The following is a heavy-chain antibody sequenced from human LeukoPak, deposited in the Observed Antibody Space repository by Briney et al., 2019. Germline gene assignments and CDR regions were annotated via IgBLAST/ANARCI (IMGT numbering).Heavy chain of an antibody. Sequence: GGSLRLSCVASGFTFSSHAMSWVRQAPGKGLEWVSTVGTGFDTYYTDSVKGRFTISRDNSKNTLSLQVSSLRAEDTATYYCTKNVPGRAIDYWGQGTLVTVSS. V-gene: IGHV3-23*01. D-gene: IGHD2-15*01. CDR1: GFTFSSHA. CDR2: VGTGFDT. CDR3: TKNVPGRAIDY. J-gene: IGHJ4*02.